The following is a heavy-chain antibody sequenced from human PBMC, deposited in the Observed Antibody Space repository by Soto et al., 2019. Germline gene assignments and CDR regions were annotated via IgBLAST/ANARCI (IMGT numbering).Heavy chain of an antibody. Sequence: SETLSLTCTVSGGSISSGGYYWSWIRQHPGKGLEWIGYIYYSGSTYYNPSLKSRVTISVDTSKNQFSLKLNSVTAADTAVYYCATTRVVYDYIWGSYRYPLPGGAEYFQHRGQGTLVTLSS. D-gene: IGHD3-16*02. V-gene: IGHV4-31*02. CDR2: IYYSGST. J-gene: IGHJ1*01. CDR1: GGSISSGGYY. CDR3: ATTRVVYDYIWGSYRYPLPGGAEYFQH.